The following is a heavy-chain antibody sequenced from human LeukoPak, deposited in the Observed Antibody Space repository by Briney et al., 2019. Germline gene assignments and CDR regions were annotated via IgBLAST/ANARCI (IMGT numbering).Heavy chain of an antibody. CDR2: LNPKSGDT. CDR1: GYTFTDYY. J-gene: IGHJ4*02. CDR3: ARPSSTDYF. V-gene: IGHV1-2*02. D-gene: IGHD2-2*01. Sequence: ASVKVSCKASGYTFTDYYYIHWVRQAPGQGLEWMGWLNPKSGDTNYAQKFQGRVTVTRDTSISTAYMELSRLRSDDTAVYYCARPSSTDYFWGQGTQVTVSS.